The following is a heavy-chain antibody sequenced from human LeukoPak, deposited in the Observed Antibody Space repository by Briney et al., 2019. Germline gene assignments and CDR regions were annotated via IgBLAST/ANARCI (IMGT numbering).Heavy chain of an antibody. CDR2: IYSSGNT. J-gene: IGHJ4*02. Sequence: PSATLSLTCTVSGYSISSGYYWGWIRQPPGKRLEWVGSIYSSGNTYYNPTLKSRVTISVDTSKNQFSLNLTSVTAADAAVYYCARETIRIVPENKYSGYDSLSDWGQGTLVTVSS. CDR3: ARETIRIVPENKYSGYDSLSD. V-gene: IGHV4-38-2*02. D-gene: IGHD5-12*01. CDR1: GYSISSGYY.